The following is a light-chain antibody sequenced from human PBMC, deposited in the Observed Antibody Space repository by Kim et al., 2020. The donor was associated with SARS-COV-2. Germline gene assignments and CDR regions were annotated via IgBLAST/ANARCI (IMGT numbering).Light chain of an antibody. J-gene: IGKJ4*01. CDR3: QQYNDWPLT. CDR1: QSVRIN. CDR2: AAS. V-gene: IGKV3D-15*01. Sequence: EVVMTQSPATLSVSPGERATLSCRASQSVRINLAWYQHKIGQAPKVLIYAASTRATGIPARFSGSGSGTEFTLTISSLQSEDFAVYYCQQYNDWPLTFGGGTEVDIK.